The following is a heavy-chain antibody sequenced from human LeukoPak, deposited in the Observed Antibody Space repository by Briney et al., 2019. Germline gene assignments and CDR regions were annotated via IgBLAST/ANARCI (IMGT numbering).Heavy chain of an antibody. CDR1: GVSFSGYF. D-gene: IGHD4-11*01. CDR2: INQSGST. CDR3: ARVDYSNYGWVYYGMDV. V-gene: IGHV4-34*01. J-gene: IGHJ6*02. Sequence: PSETLSLTCAVYGVSFSGYFWSWLRQPPGKGLEWIGEINQSGSTNYNPSLKSRVTISVDTSKNQFSLKLTSVTAADTAVYYCARVDYSNYGWVYYGMDVWGQGTTVTVSS.